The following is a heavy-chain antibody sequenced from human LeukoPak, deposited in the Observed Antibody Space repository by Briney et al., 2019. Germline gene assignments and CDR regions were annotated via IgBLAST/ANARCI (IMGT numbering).Heavy chain of an antibody. CDR3: AKDGTSGWYVGNWFDP. D-gene: IGHD6-19*01. V-gene: IGHV3-23*01. CDR1: GFTFNNYA. Sequence: PGGSLRLSCAASGFTFNNYAMSWVRQAPGKGLEWVSVISGSGGSTYYADSAKGRFTISRDNSKNTLYLQMNSLRAEDTAVYYCAKDGTSGWYVGNWFDPWGQGTLVTVSS. CDR2: ISGSGGST. J-gene: IGHJ5*02.